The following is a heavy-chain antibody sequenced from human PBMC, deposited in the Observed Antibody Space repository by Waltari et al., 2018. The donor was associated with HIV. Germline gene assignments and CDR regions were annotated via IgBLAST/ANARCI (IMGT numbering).Heavy chain of an antibody. D-gene: IGHD2-2*01. CDR1: GFSFRTYG. CDR3: AKVKKYQALSVFPDYYYGMDV. J-gene: IGHJ6*02. Sequence: QVQLVESGGGVVQPGRSLSLSCAASGFSFRTYGMPWVRQAPGKGLEWVAVISYDGSNKYYGDSVKGRFTISRDDSKNTLSLQMNSLRAEDTAVYYCAKVKKYQALSVFPDYYYGMDVWGQGTTVTVSS. CDR2: ISYDGSNK. V-gene: IGHV3-30*18.